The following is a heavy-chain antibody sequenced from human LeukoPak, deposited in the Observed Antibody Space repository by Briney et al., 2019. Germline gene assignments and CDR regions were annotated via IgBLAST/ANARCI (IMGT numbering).Heavy chain of an antibody. CDR1: GYTFTGYY. J-gene: IGHJ4*02. CDR3: ARDVGEYCSSTNCYASHY. D-gene: IGHD2-2*01. Sequence: ASVKVSCKASGYTFTGYYMHWVRQAPGQGLEWMGWINPHSGGTNYAQKFQGGVTMTRDTSITTAYMELSSLRSDDTAVYYCARDVGEYCSSTNCYASHYWGQGTLVTVSS. V-gene: IGHV1-2*02. CDR2: INPHSGGT.